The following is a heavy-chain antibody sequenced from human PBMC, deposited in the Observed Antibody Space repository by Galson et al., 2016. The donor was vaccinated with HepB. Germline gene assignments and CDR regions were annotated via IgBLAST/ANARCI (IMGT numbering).Heavy chain of an antibody. J-gene: IGHJ3*02. V-gene: IGHV3-11*04. Sequence: SLRLSCAASGFIFSDYHINWIRQAPGKGLEWISYISSSSNTIHYADSVKGRFTVSRDYAKNSLYLQMNSLRAEDTAVYYCARDSSSGYVIDAFDIWGQGTMVTLSS. CDR3: ARDSSSGYVIDAFDI. CDR1: GFIFSDYH. CDR2: ISSSSNTI. D-gene: IGHD5-12*01.